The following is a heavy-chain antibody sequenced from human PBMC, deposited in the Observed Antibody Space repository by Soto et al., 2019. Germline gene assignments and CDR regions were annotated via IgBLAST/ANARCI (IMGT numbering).Heavy chain of an antibody. Sequence: ASVKVSCKASGYSFSTHAMHWVRQAPGQGLEWMGWINGGNGNTKYSQKFRDRVTITRDTSASTGYMELSSLRSEDTAVYYCARGKGMEENYCYYGMDVWGQGTTVTVSS. D-gene: IGHD1-1*01. CDR2: INGGNGNT. V-gene: IGHV1-3*01. CDR1: GYSFSTHA. J-gene: IGHJ6*02. CDR3: ARGKGMEENYCYYGMDV.